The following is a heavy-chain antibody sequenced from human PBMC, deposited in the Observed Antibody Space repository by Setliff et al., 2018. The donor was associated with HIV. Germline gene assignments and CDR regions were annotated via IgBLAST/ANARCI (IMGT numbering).Heavy chain of an antibody. V-gene: IGHV1-2*06. J-gene: IGHJ6*04. CDR3: ARGKGVGGVIITGGLDV. CDR2: INPKSGGT. Sequence: GASVKVSCKASGYTFTDYYIHWVRQAPGQGLEWMGRINPKSGGTNYVQKFQGRVTMTRDTSISTAYMELSSLTSEDTAVYYCARGKGVGGVIITGGLDVWGKGTTVTVSS. D-gene: IGHD3-10*01. CDR1: GYTFTDYY.